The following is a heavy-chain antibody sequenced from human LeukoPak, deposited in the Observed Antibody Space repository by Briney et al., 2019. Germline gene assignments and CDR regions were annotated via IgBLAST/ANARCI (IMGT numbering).Heavy chain of an antibody. CDR3: ARDPEGGSSSYFDY. CDR2: ISSNGGST. CDR1: GFTFSSYA. V-gene: IGHV3-64*01. Sequence: GGSLRLSCAASGFTFSSYAMHWVRQAPGKGLEYVSAISSNGGSTYYANSVKGRFTISRDNSKNTLYLQMGSLRAEDMAVYYCARDPEGGSSSYFDYWGQGTLVTVSS. D-gene: IGHD6-6*01. J-gene: IGHJ4*02.